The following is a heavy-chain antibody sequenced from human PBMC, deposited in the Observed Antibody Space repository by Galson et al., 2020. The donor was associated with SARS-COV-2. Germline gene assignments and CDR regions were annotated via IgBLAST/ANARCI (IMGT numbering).Heavy chain of an antibody. J-gene: IGHJ4*02. Sequence: SETLSLTCTVSGGSISSSSYYWGWIRQPPGQGLEWIGSNYYSGSYYSNPYLTSRVTISVDTSKNQFSLKLSSVTAADTAVYDCARFDYGDFTAFDYWGQGTLVTVSS. CDR2: NYYSGSY. D-gene: IGHD4-17*01. V-gene: IGHV4-39*07. CDR1: GGSISSSSYY. CDR3: ARFDYGDFTAFDY.